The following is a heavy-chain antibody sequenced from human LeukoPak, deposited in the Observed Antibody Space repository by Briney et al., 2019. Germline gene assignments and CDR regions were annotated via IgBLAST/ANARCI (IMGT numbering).Heavy chain of an antibody. CDR2: INHSGST. D-gene: IGHD6-6*01. CDR3: ARGWAARHRYYYYYMDV. CDR1: GGSFSGYY. V-gene: IGHV4-34*01. J-gene: IGHJ6*03. Sequence: SETLSLTCAVYGGSFSGYYWSWIRQPPGKGLEWIGEINHSGSTNYNPSLKSRVTISVDTSKNQFSLKLSSVIAADTAVYYCARGWAARHRYYYYYMDVWGKGTTVTVSS.